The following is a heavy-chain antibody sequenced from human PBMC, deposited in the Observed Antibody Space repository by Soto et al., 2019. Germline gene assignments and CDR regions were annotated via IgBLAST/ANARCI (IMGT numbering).Heavy chain of an antibody. CDR3: ARAGFLYTDYPIFDI. Sequence: QVHLVQSGGEVKKPGSSVKVSCTAFGGTFNTYGISWVRQDPRQGLEWMGGIIPVFGRPNYAQRFHGRVTITADESTSTVYMELSSLTSVDTALYYCARAGFLYTDYPIFDIWGQGALVNVS. D-gene: IGHD4-17*01. V-gene: IGHV1-69*01. J-gene: IGHJ4*02. CDR1: GGTFNTYG. CDR2: IIPVFGRP.